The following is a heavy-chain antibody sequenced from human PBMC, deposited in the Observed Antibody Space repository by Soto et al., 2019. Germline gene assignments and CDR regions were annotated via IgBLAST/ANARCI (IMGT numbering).Heavy chain of an antibody. CDR3: ATYSGGWFGP. CDR1: GGSVSSNSYY. CDR2: IHYSGST. J-gene: IGHJ5*02. D-gene: IGHD2-21*01. V-gene: IGHV4-61*01. Sequence: PSETLSLTCTDPGGSVSSNSYYCNWIRQPPGKGLEWIGFIHYSGSTDYNPSLKSRVTMSVDRPKNQFSLRLSSVTAAVTAVYYCATYSGGWFGPWGQGTLVTVSS.